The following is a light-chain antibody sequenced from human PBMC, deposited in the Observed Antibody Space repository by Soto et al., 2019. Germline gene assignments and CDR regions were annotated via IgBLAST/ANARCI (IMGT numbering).Light chain of an antibody. CDR3: QEYGCFLS. CDR1: QSIDTA. CDR2: RAS. J-gene: IGKJ2*01. V-gene: IGKV1-5*03. Sequence: DIQMTQSPSTLSASVGDRVTITCRASQSIDTALAWYQQKPGKAPNLLIYRASNLEGGIPSRFSASGSGTEYTLATSSLKTDDLATYYYQEYGCFLSFGKGTKLEIK.